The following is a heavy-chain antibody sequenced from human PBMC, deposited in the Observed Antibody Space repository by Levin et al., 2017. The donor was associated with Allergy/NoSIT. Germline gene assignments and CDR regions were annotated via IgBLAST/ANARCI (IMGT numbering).Heavy chain of an antibody. CDR2: TRYNHST. CDR1: GVSASSDDYY. V-gene: IGHV4-31*03. Sequence: PSETLSLTCIVSGPVSGVSASSDDYYWSWIRQHPGKGLEWIGYTRYNHSTHYNPSLKSRVTISRDTSDNHFSVRLSSVTAADTAVYYCARGRNSVFRNSRGQGVLVTVSS. J-gene: IGHJ4*02. D-gene: IGHD5/OR15-5a*01. CDR3: ARGRNSVFRNS.